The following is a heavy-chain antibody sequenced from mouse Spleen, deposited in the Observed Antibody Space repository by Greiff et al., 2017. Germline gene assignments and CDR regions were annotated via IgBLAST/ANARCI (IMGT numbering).Heavy chain of an antibody. Sequence: QVQLQQSGAELVRPGTSVKMSCKASGYTFTNYWIGWAKQRPGHGLEWIGDIYPGGGYTNYNEKFKGKATLTADKSSSTAYMQFSSLTSEDSAIYYCAGGDSLYFDYWGQGTTLTVSS. V-gene: IGHV1-63*01. J-gene: IGHJ2*01. CDR3: AGGDSLYFDY. CDR2: IYPGGGYT. CDR1: GYTFTNYW. D-gene: IGHD2-13*01.